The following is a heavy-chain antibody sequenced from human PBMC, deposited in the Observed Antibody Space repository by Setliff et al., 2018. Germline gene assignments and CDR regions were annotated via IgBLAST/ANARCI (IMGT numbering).Heavy chain of an antibody. CDR2: IFPADSDT. V-gene: IGHV5-51*01. Sequence: GESLKISCKGSGYTFPNYWIGWVRQMPGKGLEWIGIIFPADSDTRYSPSFQGQVTISADKSISTAYVQWRSLKASDTAMYYCARVGTAGGYYFDFWGQGALVTVSS. D-gene: IGHD2-15*01. CDR3: ARVGTAGGYYFDF. J-gene: IGHJ4*02. CDR1: GYTFPNYW.